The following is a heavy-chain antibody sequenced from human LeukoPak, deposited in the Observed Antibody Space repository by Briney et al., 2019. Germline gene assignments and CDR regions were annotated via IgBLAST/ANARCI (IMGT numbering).Heavy chain of an antibody. J-gene: IGHJ4*02. CDR1: GGSFSGYY. D-gene: IGHD3-22*01. CDR2: INHSGST. CDR3: ASEHYDSSGYYVY. Sequence: SETLSLTCAVYGGSFSGYYWSWIRQPPGKGLEWIGEINHSGSTNYNPSLKSRVTISVDTAKNQFSLKLSSVTAADTAVYYCASEHYDSSGYYVYWGQGTLVTVSS. V-gene: IGHV4-34*01.